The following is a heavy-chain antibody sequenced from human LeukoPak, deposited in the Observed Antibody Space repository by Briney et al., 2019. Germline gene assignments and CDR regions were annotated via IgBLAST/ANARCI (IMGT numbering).Heavy chain of an antibody. J-gene: IGHJ4*02. CDR3: ATRRLGGNSAGSAPIDY. Sequence: PSETLSLTCAVYGGSFSGYYWSWIRQPPGKGLEWIGEINHSGSTNYSPSLKGRVTISVDTSKNQFSLKLSSVTAADAAMYYCATRRLGGNSAGSAPIDYWGQGTLVTVSS. V-gene: IGHV4-34*01. D-gene: IGHD4-23*01. CDR1: GGSFSGYY. CDR2: INHSGST.